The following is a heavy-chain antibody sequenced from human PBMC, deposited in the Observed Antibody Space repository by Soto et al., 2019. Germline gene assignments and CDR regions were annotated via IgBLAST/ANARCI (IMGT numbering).Heavy chain of an antibody. J-gene: IGHJ1*01. CDR1: GYSFPTYW. D-gene: IGHD3-16*01. Sequence: GDSLKISCRTSGYSFPTYWIAWLLQRPGKGLEWMGAVYPGDSDTKYSPSFQGHVTISADRSIGTAFLQWSSLNASDTAMYYCARGLNWNYIMNWLETWGKGTLVTVSS. V-gene: IGHV5-51*01. CDR3: ARGLNWNYIMNWLET. CDR2: VYPGDSDT.